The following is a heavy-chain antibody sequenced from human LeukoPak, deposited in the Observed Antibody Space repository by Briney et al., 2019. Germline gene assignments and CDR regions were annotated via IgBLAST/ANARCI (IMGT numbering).Heavy chain of an antibody. V-gene: IGHV3-49*04. CDR2: IRTKGHGATT. Sequence: GRSLRLSCTASGFTFGDYALSWVRQAPGKGLEWVCFIRTKGHGATTEYAASVKGRFTISRDDSKSIAYLQMSSLKIEDTAVYYCTRDHSGFDWLGYYHYDMDVWGQGTTVTVSS. D-gene: IGHD3-9*01. CDR3: TRDHSGFDWLGYYHYDMDV. J-gene: IGHJ6*02. CDR1: GFTFGDYA.